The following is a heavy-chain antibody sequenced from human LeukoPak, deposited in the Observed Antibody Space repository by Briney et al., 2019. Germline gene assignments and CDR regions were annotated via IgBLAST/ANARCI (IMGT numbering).Heavy chain of an antibody. CDR1: GFTVSSNY. V-gene: IGHV3-66*01. J-gene: IGHJ4*02. CDR3: ARDGNYYGSGSYGPSDY. Sequence: GGSLRLSCAASGFTVSSNYMSWVRQAPGKGLEWVSVIYSGGSTYYADSVKGRFTISRDNSKNTLYLQMNSLRAEDTAVYYCARDGNYYGSGSYGPSDYWGQGTLVTVSS. D-gene: IGHD3-10*01. CDR2: IYSGGST.